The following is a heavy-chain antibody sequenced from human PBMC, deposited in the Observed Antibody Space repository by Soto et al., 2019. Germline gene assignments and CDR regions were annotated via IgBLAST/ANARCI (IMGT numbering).Heavy chain of an antibody. V-gene: IGHV4-59*01. D-gene: IGHD5-18*01. J-gene: IGHJ4*02. Sequence: SETLSLTCTVSGGSISSYYWSWIRQPPGKGLEWIGYIYSTGGTNYNPALKSRVTMSVDTSRNQLSLNLNAVTAADTAVYYCARDHPHSYGVYYFDYWGQGTLVTVSS. CDR1: GGSISSYY. CDR2: IYSTGGT. CDR3: ARDHPHSYGVYYFDY.